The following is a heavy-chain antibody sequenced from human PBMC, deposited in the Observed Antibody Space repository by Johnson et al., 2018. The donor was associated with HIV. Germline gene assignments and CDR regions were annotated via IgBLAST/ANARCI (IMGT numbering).Heavy chain of an antibody. J-gene: IGHJ3*02. CDR3: ARAPGWNDVWGAFDI. CDR1: GFSIRGHW. CDR2: ISMSGRTI. Sequence: QMQLVESGGGLVQPGGSLRLSCAASGFSIRGHWMSWLRQAPGKGLEWVSYISMSGRTIYYADSVKGRFTISRDNAKNSLYLQMNSLRAEDTAVYYCARAPGWNDVWGAFDIWGQGTMVTVSS. V-gene: IGHV3-11*01. D-gene: IGHD1-1*01.